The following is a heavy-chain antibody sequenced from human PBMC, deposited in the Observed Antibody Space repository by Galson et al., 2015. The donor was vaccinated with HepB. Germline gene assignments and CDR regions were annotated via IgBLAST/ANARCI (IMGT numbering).Heavy chain of an antibody. Sequence: PALVKPTQTLTLTCTFSGFSLSTSGVGVGWIRQPPGKALEWLALIYWDDDKRYSPSLKSRLTITKDTSKNQVVLTMTNMDPVDTATYYCAQSLDYYHRSGYYSGFDYWGQGTLVTVSS. J-gene: IGHJ4*02. V-gene: IGHV2-5*02. CDR1: GFSLSTSGVG. D-gene: IGHD3-22*01. CDR2: IYWDDDK. CDR3: AQSLDYYHRSGYYSGFDY.